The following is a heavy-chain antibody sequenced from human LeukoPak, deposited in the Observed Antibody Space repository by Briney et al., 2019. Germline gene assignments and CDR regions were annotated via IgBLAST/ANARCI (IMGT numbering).Heavy chain of an antibody. Sequence: SETLTLTCTVSGGSNSSSSYYWGWIRQPPGQGLEWIGSIYYSGSTYYNPSLKSRVTISVDTSKNQFSLKLSSVTAADTAVYYCARDLVVRGVIRSYYFDYWGQGTLVTVSS. CDR1: GGSNSSSSYY. CDR2: IYYSGST. CDR3: ARDLVVRGVIRSYYFDY. D-gene: IGHD3-10*01. J-gene: IGHJ4*02. V-gene: IGHV4-39*07.